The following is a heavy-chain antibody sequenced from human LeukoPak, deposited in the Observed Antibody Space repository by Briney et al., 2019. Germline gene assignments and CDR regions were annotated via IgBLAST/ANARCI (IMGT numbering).Heavy chain of an antibody. V-gene: IGHV1-2*02. Sequence: ASVKVSCKASGYTFTGYYMHWVRQAPGQGLEWMGWINPNSGGTNYAQKFQGRVTMTRDTSISTAYMELSRLRSDDTAVYYCAPRGVDYGGKRVFDYWGQGTLVTVSS. CDR2: INPNSGGT. D-gene: IGHD4-23*01. CDR3: APRGVDYGGKRVFDY. CDR1: GYTFTGYY. J-gene: IGHJ4*02.